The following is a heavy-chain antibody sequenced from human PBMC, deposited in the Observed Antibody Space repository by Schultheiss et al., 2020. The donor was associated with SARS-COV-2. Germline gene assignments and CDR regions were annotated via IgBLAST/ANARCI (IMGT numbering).Heavy chain of an antibody. Sequence: SQTLSLTCTVSGDSISSYYWSWIRQPPGKGLEWIGYIYYSGGTNYNPSLKSRVTISVDTSKNQFSLKLSSVTAADTAVYYCVAVVPAAPEYFQHWGQGTLVTVSS. V-gene: IGHV4-59*12. CDR1: GDSISSYY. CDR2: IYYSGGT. J-gene: IGHJ1*01. CDR3: VAVVPAAPEYFQH. D-gene: IGHD2-2*01.